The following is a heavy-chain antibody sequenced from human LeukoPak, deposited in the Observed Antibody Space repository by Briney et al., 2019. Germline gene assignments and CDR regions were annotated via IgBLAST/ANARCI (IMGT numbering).Heavy chain of an antibody. Sequence: SETLSLTCTVSGGSISSSSYYWGWIRQPPGKGLEWIGSIYYSGSTYYNPSLKSRVTISVDTPNNQISLKLSSLTAADTAVYYCARELRFLDWLAFDSWGQGTPVTVSP. V-gene: IGHV4-39*07. J-gene: IGHJ4*02. CDR2: IYYSGST. CDR1: GGSISSSSYY. CDR3: ARELRFLDWLAFDS. D-gene: IGHD3/OR15-3a*01.